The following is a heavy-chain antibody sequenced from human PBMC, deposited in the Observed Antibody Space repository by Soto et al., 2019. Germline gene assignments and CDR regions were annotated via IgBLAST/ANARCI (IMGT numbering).Heavy chain of an antibody. Sequence: EVQLLESGGGLVQPGGSLRLSCAASGFTFSSYAMNWVRQAPGKGLEWVSGVSGSGGTTDYADSVKGRFTISRDNFKDTLYLQMNSLRAEDTAVYYCAKRRGMIGTVTRYFDYWGQGTLVTVSS. CDR2: VSGSGGTT. CDR1: GFTFSSYA. CDR3: AKRRGMIGTVTRYFDY. J-gene: IGHJ4*02. V-gene: IGHV3-23*01. D-gene: IGHD1-1*01.